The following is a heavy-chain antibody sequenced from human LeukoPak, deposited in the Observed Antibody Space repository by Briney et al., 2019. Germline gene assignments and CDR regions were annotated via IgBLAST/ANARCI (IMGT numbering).Heavy chain of an antibody. CDR3: ARDSPDRYSSGYLYYFDY. V-gene: IGHV1-18*01. CDR1: GYTFISYG. D-gene: IGHD3-22*01. Sequence: ASVKVSFTASGYTFISYGISWVRQAPGQGLEWMGWISAYNGNTNYVQKLHGRVTMTTDTSTSTAYMELRSLRSDDTAVYYCARDSPDRYSSGYLYYFDYWGQGTLVTVSS. J-gene: IGHJ4*02. CDR2: ISAYNGNT.